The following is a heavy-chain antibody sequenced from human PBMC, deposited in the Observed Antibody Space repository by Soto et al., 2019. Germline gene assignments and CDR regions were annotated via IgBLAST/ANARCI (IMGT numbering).Heavy chain of an antibody. J-gene: IGHJ6*02. V-gene: IGHV4-61*08. CDR3: ARYPNYYYYAFDV. D-gene: IGHD3-10*01. CDR2: IYYSGST. CDR1: GGSVSSGDYF. Sequence: SETLSLTCTVSGGSVSSGDYFWSWLRQSPGKRLEWIAYIYYSGSTNYNPSLKSRATISVDTSKSQVSLTLTSMTAADAALYYCARYPNYYYYAFDVWGQGTAVTVSS.